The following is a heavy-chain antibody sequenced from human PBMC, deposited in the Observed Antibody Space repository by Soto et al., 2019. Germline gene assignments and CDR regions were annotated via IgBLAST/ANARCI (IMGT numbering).Heavy chain of an antibody. CDR1: GFTFSSYA. V-gene: IGHV3-23*01. CDR2: ISGSGGST. D-gene: IGHD4-17*01. Sequence: EVQVLESGGGLVQPGGSLRLSCAASGFTFSSYAMSWVRQAPGKGLEWVSAISGSGGSTDYADSVKGRFTISRDNSKNTLYMQMNILRAEDTAVYYCAKGATVTTRGGCFCDYWGQGTLVPVSS. CDR3: AKGATVTTRGGCFCDY. J-gene: IGHJ4*02.